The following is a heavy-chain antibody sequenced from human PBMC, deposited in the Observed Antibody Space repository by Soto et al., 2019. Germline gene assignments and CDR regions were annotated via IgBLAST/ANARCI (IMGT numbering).Heavy chain of an antibody. Sequence: SETLSLTCAVYGGSFSGYYWSWIRQPPGKGLEWIGEINHSGSTNYNPSLKSRVTISVDTSKNQFSLKLSSVTAADTAVHYCARERRLRYCSGGSCSPDPQLMYYMDVWGKGTTVTVSS. V-gene: IGHV4-34*01. CDR3: ARERRLRYCSGGSCSPDPQLMYYMDV. D-gene: IGHD2-15*01. CDR1: GGSFSGYY. J-gene: IGHJ6*03. CDR2: INHSGST.